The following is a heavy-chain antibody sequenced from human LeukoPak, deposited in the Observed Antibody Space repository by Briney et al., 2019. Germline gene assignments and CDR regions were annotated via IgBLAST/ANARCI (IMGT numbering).Heavy chain of an antibody. CDR1: GGSISSGGYY. CDR3: ARGSIGGSGPARY. J-gene: IGHJ4*02. D-gene: IGHD3-16*01. Sequence: ASQTLSLTCTVSGGSISSGGYYWSWIRQHPGKGLEWIGYIYYSGSAYYNPSLKSRVTISVDTSKNQFSLKLSSVTAADTAVYYCARGSIGGSGPARYWGQGTLVTVSS. V-gene: IGHV4-31*03. CDR2: IYYSGSA.